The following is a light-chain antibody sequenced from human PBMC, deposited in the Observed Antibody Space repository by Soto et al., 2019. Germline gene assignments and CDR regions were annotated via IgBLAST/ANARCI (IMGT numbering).Light chain of an antibody. Sequence: EIVMTQSPATLSVSPGERATLSCRASQSVSGNLAWYQQKPGQAPRLLIYGASTRATGIPARFSGSGSGTEFTLTISRLQSEDFAVYYCQQYNNWPTTFGQGTKVEIK. CDR3: QQYNNWPTT. J-gene: IGKJ1*01. V-gene: IGKV3D-15*01. CDR1: QSVSGN. CDR2: GAS.